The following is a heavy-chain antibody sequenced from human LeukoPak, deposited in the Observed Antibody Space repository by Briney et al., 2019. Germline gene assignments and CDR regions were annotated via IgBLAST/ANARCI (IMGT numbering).Heavy chain of an antibody. CDR2: FDPEDGET. D-gene: IGHD3-9*01. V-gene: IGHV1-24*01. Sequence: ASVKVSCKVSGYTLTELSMHWVRQAPGEGLEWMGGFDPEDGETIYAQKCQGRVTMTEDTSTDTAYMELSSLRSEDTAVYYCATSPRRVPSYYDILPFGYWGQGTLVTVSS. CDR1: GYTLTELS. J-gene: IGHJ4*02. CDR3: ATSPRRVPSYYDILPFGY.